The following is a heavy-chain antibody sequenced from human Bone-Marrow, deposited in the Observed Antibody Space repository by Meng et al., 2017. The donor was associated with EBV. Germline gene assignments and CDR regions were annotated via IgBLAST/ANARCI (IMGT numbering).Heavy chain of an antibody. J-gene: IGHJ4*02. CDR3: ATGTYYDILTGYYLDY. Sequence: QCQLVQCGAEVKKPGASVKVPCQVSGYTLTELSMHWVRQAPGKGLEWMGGFDPEDGETIYAQKFQGRVTMTEDTSTDTAYMELSSLRSEDTAVYYCATGTYYDILTGYYLDYWGQGTLVTVSS. V-gene: IGHV1-24*01. CDR1: GYTLTELS. D-gene: IGHD3-9*01. CDR2: FDPEDGET.